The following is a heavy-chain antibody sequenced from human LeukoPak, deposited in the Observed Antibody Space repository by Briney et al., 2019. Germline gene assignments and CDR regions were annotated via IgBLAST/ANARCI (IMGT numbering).Heavy chain of an antibody. J-gene: IGHJ4*02. CDR1: GFTFSDYY. CDR3: AKQLGYCSDGSCYFPY. D-gene: IGHD2-15*01. V-gene: IGHV3-11*01. CDR2: ISTNGNTI. Sequence: GGSLRLSCAASGFTFSDYYMSWIRQAPGKGLEWVSYISTNGNTIYYADSVQGRFTISRDNSKSTLCLQMNSLRAEDTAVYYCAKQLGYCSDGSCYFPYWGQGTLVTVSS.